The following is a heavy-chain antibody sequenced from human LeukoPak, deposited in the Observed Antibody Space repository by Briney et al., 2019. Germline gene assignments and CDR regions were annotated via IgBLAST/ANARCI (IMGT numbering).Heavy chain of an antibody. V-gene: IGHV1-69*13. J-gene: IGHJ4*02. CDR2: IIPKLGTA. Sequence: SVKVSCRASGGTFSSDAISWVRQAPGQGLEWMGGIIPKLGTANYAQKFRGRVTITADESTTTVYMELSSLRSEDTAVYYCAREKGSWGVFDYWGQGTLVTVSS. D-gene: IGHD1-26*01. CDR1: GGTFSSDA. CDR3: AREKGSWGVFDY.